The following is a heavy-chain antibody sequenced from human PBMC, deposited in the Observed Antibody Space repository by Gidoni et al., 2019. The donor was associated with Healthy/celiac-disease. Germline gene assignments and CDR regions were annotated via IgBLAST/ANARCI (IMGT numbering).Heavy chain of an antibody. CDR1: GFTFSSYD. J-gene: IGHJ6*02. Sequence: EVQLVESGGGLVQPGGSLRLSCAASGFTFSSYDMHWVRQATGKGLEWVSAIGTAGDTYYPGSVKGRFTISRENAKNSLYLQMNSLRAGDTAVYYCARGPTDYYYYYGMDVWGQGTTVTVSS. V-gene: IGHV3-13*04. CDR2: IGTAGDT. CDR3: ARGPTDYYYYYGMDV.